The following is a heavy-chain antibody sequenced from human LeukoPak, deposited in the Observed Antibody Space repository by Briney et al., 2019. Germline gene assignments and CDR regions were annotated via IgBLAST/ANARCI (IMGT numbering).Heavy chain of an antibody. CDR1: GFTFSGSA. D-gene: IGHD2-8*02. J-gene: IGHJ4*02. CDR2: IRSKANSYAT. V-gene: IGHV3-73*01. Sequence: GGSLGLSCAASGFTFSGSAIHWVRQASGKGLEWVGRIRSKANSYATAYAASVKGRFTISRDDSKNTAYLQMDSLKTEDTAVYYCTRLTGDYWGQGTLVTVSS. CDR3: TRLTGDY.